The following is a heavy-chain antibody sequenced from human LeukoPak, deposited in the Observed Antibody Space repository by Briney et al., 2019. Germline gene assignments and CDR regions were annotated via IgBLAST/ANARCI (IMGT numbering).Heavy chain of an antibody. J-gene: IGHJ5*02. CDR3: ATDDSSGYYSGP. D-gene: IGHD3-22*01. Sequence: GASVKVSCKASGGTFSSYAISWVRQAPGQGLEWMGRINPNSGGTNYAQKFQGRVTMTRDTSISTAYMELSRLRSDDTAVYYCATDDSSGYYSGPWGQGTLVTVSS. CDR1: GGTFSSYA. V-gene: IGHV1-2*06. CDR2: INPNSGGT.